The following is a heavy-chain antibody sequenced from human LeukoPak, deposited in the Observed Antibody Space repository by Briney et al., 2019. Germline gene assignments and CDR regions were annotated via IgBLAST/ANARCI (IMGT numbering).Heavy chain of an antibody. V-gene: IGHV3-66*01. CDR2: IYSGGST. J-gene: IGHJ6*02. Sequence: GGSLRLSCAASGFTFSSYAMSWVRQAPGKGLEWVSVIYSGGSTYYADSVKGRFTISRDNSKNTLYLQMNSLRAEDTAVYYCARDLIDRGIVVVPAALDVWGQGTTVTVSS. CDR1: GFTFSSYA. D-gene: IGHD2-2*01. CDR3: ARDLIDRGIVVVPAALDV.